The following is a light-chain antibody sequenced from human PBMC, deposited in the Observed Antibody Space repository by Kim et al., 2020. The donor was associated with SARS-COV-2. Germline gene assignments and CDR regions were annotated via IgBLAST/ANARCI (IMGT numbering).Light chain of an antibody. Sequence: ASVGDRVTISCRASQSISRYLNWYQHKPGKAPKLMIFAASNLENGVPSRFSVSGSVTDFTLTISSLQPEDFATYYCQQSYSSLWTFGQGTKVDIK. J-gene: IGKJ1*01. CDR2: AAS. V-gene: IGKV1-39*01. CDR3: QQSYSSLWT. CDR1: QSISRY.